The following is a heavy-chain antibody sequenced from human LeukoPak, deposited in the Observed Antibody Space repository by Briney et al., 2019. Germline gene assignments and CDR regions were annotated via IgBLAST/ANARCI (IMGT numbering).Heavy chain of an antibody. Sequence: GGSLRLSCAASGFTFSSYSMNWVRQAPGKGLEWVSYISSSSSTIYYADSVKGRFTISRDNAKNTLYLQMKSLRAEDTAAYYLAIGDKEDAFYIWGKGTMVSVSS. J-gene: IGHJ3*02. CDR3: AIGDKEDAFYI. CDR2: ISSSSSTI. D-gene: IGHD2-21*02. V-gene: IGHV3-48*01. CDR1: GFTFSSYS.